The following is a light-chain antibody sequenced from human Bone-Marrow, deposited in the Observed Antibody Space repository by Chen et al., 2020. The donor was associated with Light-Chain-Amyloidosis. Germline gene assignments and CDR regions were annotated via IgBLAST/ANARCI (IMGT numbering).Light chain of an antibody. CDR3: QSADSSGTYEVI. CDR1: DLPTKY. V-gene: IGLV3-25*03. Sequence: SYELTQPPSVSVSPAQTARITCSGDDLPTKYAYWYQQKPDQAPVLVIHRDTERPSGISERFSGSSSGTTATLTISGVQAEDEADYHCQSADSSGTYEVIFGGGTKLTVL. CDR2: RDT. J-gene: IGLJ2*01.